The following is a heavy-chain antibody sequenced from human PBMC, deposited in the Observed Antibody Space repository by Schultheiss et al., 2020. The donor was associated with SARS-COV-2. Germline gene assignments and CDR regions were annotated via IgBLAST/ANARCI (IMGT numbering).Heavy chain of an antibody. CDR1: GYSISRGSY. V-gene: IGHV4-38-2*02. J-gene: IGHJ5*02. D-gene: IGHD6-13*01. Sequence: SETLSLTCAVSGYSISRGSYLTLIRQPPGKGLEWIGYIYYSGSTNYNPSLMSRVSISLDTSKNQFSLRLDSVNDADSAVYYCAREDLRTSWYDGNWFDPWGQGTLVTVSS. CDR2: IYYSGST. CDR3: AREDLRTSWYDGNWFDP.